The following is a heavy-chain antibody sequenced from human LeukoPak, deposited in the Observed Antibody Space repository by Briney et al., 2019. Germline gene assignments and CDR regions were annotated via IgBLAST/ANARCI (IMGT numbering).Heavy chain of an antibody. CDR2: IKQDGSEK. CDR3: ARRGAVANAFDI. D-gene: IGHD6-19*01. J-gene: IGHJ3*02. CDR1: GFTFSSYW. V-gene: IGHV3-7*01. Sequence: GGSLRLSCAASGFTFSSYWMSWGRQAPGKGLEWVANIKQDGSEKYYVDSVNGRFTISRDNAKNPMYLQMNSLRAEDTAVYYCARRGAVANAFDIWGQGTMVTVSS.